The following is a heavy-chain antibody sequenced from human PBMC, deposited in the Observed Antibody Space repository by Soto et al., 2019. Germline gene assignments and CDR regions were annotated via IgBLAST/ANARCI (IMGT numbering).Heavy chain of an antibody. V-gene: IGHV1-8*01. CDR1: GYTFTSDD. CDR2: MNSNSGNT. J-gene: IGHJ4*02. CDR3: ARGFLYYGDRYHFDY. Sequence: ASVKISCEASGYTFTSDDITWLRQATGQGLEWIGWMNSNSGNTAYAQKFEGRVAMARNTSISTAYMELSSLRSEDTAVYYCARGFLYYGDRYHFDYWGQGTLVTVSS. D-gene: IGHD4-17*01.